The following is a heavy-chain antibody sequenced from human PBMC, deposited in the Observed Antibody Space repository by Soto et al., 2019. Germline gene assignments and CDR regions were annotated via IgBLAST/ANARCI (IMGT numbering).Heavy chain of an antibody. Sequence: QVQLQESGPGLVKPSETLSLTCTVSGGSIGNSYWSWIRQSPGKGLEWIGYIYYSGSSNYNPSLRGGAPIQVTTPKNRSSLKLGSVTAADPAVYSWARHSSTGQTLASWGQGTLVSAPS. CDR2: IYYSGSS. V-gene: IGHV4-59*08. D-gene: IGHD6-13*01. CDR3: ARHSSTGQTLAS. J-gene: IGHJ5*02. CDR1: GGSIGNSY.